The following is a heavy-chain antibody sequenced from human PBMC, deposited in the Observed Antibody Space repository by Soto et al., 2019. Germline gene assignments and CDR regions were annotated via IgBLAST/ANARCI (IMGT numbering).Heavy chain of an antibody. V-gene: IGHV3-23*01. J-gene: IGHJ4*02. D-gene: IGHD3-3*01. CDR2: ISGSGGST. CDR3: ARVLRFLEWSSDYFDY. Sequence: GGSLRLSCAASGFTFSSYAMSWVRQAPGKGLEWVSAISGSGGSTYYADSVKGRFTISRDNSKNTLYLQMNSLRAEDTAVYYCARVLRFLEWSSDYFDYWGQGTLVTVSS. CDR1: GFTFSSYA.